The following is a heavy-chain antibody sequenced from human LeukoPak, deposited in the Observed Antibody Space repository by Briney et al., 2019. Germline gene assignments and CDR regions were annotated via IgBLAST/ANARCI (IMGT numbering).Heavy chain of an antibody. Sequence: PGGSLRLSCAASGFTFSSYWMNWARQAPGKGLEWIGNIKQDGSEKNYVDSVKGRLTISRDNAKNLLYLQMDNLRAEDAAVYYCAGGPGFLIYSWGQGTRVTVSS. V-gene: IGHV3-7*01. J-gene: IGHJ5*02. CDR1: GFTFSSYW. CDR3: AGGPGFLIYS. D-gene: IGHD3-3*01. CDR2: IKQDGSEK.